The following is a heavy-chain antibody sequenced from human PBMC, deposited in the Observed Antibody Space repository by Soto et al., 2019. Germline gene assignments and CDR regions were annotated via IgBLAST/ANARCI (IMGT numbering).Heavy chain of an antibody. V-gene: IGHV1-69*13. CDR1: GGTFSSYA. D-gene: IGHD2-15*01. J-gene: IGHJ6*02. Sequence: SVKVSCKASGGTFSSYAISWVRQAPGQGLEWMGGIIPIFGTANYAQKFQGRVTITADESTSTAYMELSSLRSEDTAVYYCGRGLRAIGHHYVLDVRAQGTTVPGSS. CDR3: GRGLRAIGHHYVLDV. CDR2: IIPIFGTA.